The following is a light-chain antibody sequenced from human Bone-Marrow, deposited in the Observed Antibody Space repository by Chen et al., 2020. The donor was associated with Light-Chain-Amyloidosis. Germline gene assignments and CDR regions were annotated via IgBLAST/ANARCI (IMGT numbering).Light chain of an antibody. CDR3: QVWDRSSDRPV. Sequence: SYVLTQPSSVSVAPGQTATIACGGNNIGSTSVHWYQQTPGQAPLLVVYDDSDRPSGIPERLSGSNSGTTAPLTISRVEAGDEADYYCQVWDRSSDRPVFGGGTPLTVL. V-gene: IGLV3-21*02. CDR2: DDS. J-gene: IGLJ3*02. CDR1: NIGSTS.